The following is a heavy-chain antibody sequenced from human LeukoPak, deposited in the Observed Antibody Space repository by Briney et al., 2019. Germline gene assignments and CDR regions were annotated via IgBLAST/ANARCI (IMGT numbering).Heavy chain of an antibody. V-gene: IGHV4-34*01. CDR3: ARDQYYYGSGSSDY. Sequence: PSETLSLTCAVYGGSFSGYYWSWIRQPPGKGLEWIGEINHSGSTNYNPSLKSRVTISVDTSKNQFSLKPSSVTAADTAVYYCARDQYYYGSGSSDYWGQGTLVTVSS. CDR1: GGSFSGYY. CDR2: INHSGST. D-gene: IGHD3-10*01. J-gene: IGHJ4*02.